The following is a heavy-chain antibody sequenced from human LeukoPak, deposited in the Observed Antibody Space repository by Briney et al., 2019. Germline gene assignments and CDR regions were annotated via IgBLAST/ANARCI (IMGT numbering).Heavy chain of an antibody. V-gene: IGHV3-33*01. Sequence: GGSLRLSCAASGFIFSNSGMHWVRQAPGKGLEWVAVIYTDGTTKYYADSVKGRFTISRDNSQSTLYLRMNSLRAEDTAVYYCARNSGGRRYYFTDWGQGTLVTVSS. CDR2: IYTDGTTK. CDR1: GFIFSNSG. CDR3: ARNSGGRRYYFTD. J-gene: IGHJ4*02. D-gene: IGHD3-10*01.